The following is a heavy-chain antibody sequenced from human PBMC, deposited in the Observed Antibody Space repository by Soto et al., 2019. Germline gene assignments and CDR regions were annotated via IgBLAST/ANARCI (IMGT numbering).Heavy chain of an antibody. CDR1: GFTFSRHA. D-gene: IGHD3-3*01. V-gene: IGHV3-30*04. CDR3: ARTRNGGVADSFDS. CDR2: ISRDGSYI. Sequence: GGSLRLSCAASGFTFSRHAIHWVRLTPGRGLEWVLAISRDGSYIYYTDSVKGRFTVSRDNSKNTVFVQMNRLIPDDTALYFCARTRNGGVADSFDSWGQGARVTVSS. J-gene: IGHJ5*01.